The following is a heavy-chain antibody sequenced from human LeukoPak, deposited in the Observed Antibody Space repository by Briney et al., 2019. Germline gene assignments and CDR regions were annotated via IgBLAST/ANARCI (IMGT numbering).Heavy chain of an antibody. CDR2: ISAKNGNT. Sequence: ASVKVSCKASGYTFTTYGITWVRQAPGQGLEWEGWISAKNGNTNYAQDFQGRVTLTRDTSTSAVSMELRRLRSDDTAVYYCARARPQNYDSSRYYSAAFDIWGQGTMVTVSS. CDR3: ARARPQNYDSSRYYSAAFDI. D-gene: IGHD3-22*01. J-gene: IGHJ3*02. CDR1: GYTFTTYG. V-gene: IGHV1-18*01.